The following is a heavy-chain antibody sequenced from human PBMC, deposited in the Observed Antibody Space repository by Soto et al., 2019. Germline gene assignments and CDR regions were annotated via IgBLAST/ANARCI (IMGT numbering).Heavy chain of an antibody. CDR2: IRSKANSYAT. CDR1: GFTFSGSA. D-gene: IGHD4-17*01. CDR3: TSPMTTGDY. V-gene: IGHV3-73*01. Sequence: EVQLVESGGGLVQPGGSLKLSCAASGFTFSGSAMHWVRQASGKGLEWVGRIRSKANSYATAYAASVKGRFTISRDDSKSTAYLQMNSLKTEDTAVYYCTSPMTTGDYWGKGTLVTVSS. J-gene: IGHJ4*02.